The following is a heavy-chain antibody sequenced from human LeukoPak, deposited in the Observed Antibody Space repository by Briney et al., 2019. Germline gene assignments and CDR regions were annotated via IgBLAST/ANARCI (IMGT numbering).Heavy chain of an antibody. CDR1: GFTFSSYG. J-gene: IGHJ1*01. Sequence: GGSLRLSCAAPGFTFSSYGMHWVRQAPGKGLEWVAGIWYDGSNKYYADSVKGRFNISRDNSKNALYLQMNSLRAEDTAVYYCARGGTAAAVIYCQRGGQGTLVTVSS. V-gene: IGHV3-33*01. CDR2: IWYDGSNK. D-gene: IGHD6-13*01. CDR3: ARGGTAAAVIYCQR.